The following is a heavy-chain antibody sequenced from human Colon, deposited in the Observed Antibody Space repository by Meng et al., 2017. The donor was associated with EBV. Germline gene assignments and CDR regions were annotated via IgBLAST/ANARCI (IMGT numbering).Heavy chain of an antibody. CDR1: CGSYPNHDG. CDR3: LRGSGGAV. D-gene: IGHD2-21*01. Sequence: PEPHPDLLHAAGPLSPSGSGQCGSYPNHDGWARVRPPPGTGLECIGENTNRGSRAYNPSLKSRVSMSINKSKNQFSLMLTSVTAADKAVYHCLRGSGGAVWGQETLVTVSS. V-gene: IGHV4-4*02. CDR2: NTNRGSR. J-gene: IGHJ1*01.